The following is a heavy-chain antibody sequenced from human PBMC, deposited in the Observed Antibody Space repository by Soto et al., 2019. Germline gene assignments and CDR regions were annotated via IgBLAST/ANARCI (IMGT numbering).Heavy chain of an antibody. CDR1: GFTFSSYG. J-gene: IGHJ6*02. CDR3: ARDRASIAVDV. V-gene: IGHV3-33*01. D-gene: IGHD6-6*01. Sequence: QVQLVESGGGVVQPGRSLRLSCAASGFTFSSYGMHWVRQAPGKGLEWVAALWYDGSNKHYADSVKGRFTISKDNSKNTLYLQMNSLSAEDTAVYYCARDRASIAVDVWGQGTTVTVSS. CDR2: LWYDGSNK.